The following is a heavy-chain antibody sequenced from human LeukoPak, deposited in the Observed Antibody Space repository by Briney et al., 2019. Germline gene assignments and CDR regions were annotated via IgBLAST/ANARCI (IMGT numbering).Heavy chain of an antibody. V-gene: IGHV1-46*01. Sequence: ASVKVSCKASGYTFTSYYMHWVRQAPGQGLEWMGTINPSGGSASYAQKFQGRVTMTRDTSTSTVYMELSSLRSEDTAVYYCARGGYCSSTSCFEYYYYYGMDVWGQGTTVTVSS. J-gene: IGHJ6*02. CDR3: ARGGYCSSTSCFEYYYYYGMDV. D-gene: IGHD2-2*01. CDR2: INPSGGSA. CDR1: GYTFTSYY.